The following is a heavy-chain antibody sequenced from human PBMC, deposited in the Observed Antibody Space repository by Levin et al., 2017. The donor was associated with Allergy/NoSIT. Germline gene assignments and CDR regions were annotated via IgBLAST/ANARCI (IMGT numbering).Heavy chain of an antibody. J-gene: IGHJ6*02. CDR1: GGSVSSGSYH. CDR2: IHYSGRT. V-gene: IGHV4-61*01. CDR3: ARDRVVPGGSYYYYYGMDV. D-gene: IGHD2-2*01. Sequence: SQTLSLTCTVSGGSVSSGSYHWSWIRQTPGKGLEWIGCIHYSGRTKYNPSLKSQVALSLDTSKNQFSLRLSSVTAADTAVYICARDRVVPGGSYYYYYGMDVWGQGTTVTVSS.